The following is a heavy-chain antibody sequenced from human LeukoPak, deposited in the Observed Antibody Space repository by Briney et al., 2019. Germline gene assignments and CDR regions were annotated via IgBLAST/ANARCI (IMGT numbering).Heavy chain of an antibody. Sequence: GGSLRLSCEASGFTFSSYSINWVRKAPGKGLEWVSSISRSSSYINYADSLKGRFTISRDNAKNSVYLQMNSLRAEDTAVYYCARVYQGVAIFDGIDYWGQGTLVTVSS. D-gene: IGHD3-3*01. CDR1: GFTFSSYS. V-gene: IGHV3-21*01. J-gene: IGHJ4*02. CDR3: ARVYQGVAIFDGIDY. CDR2: ISRSSSYI.